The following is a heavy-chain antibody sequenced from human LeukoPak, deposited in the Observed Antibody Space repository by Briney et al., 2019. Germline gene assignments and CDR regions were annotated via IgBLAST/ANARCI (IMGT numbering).Heavy chain of an antibody. V-gene: IGHV4-39*01. D-gene: IGHD3-10*01. J-gene: IGHJ5*02. CDR1: GDSISTSNSY. CDR3: ARRKIDYTSWSGLDP. CDR2: IYYSGNT. Sequence: SETLSLTCTVSGDSISTSNSYWGWIRQPPGKGLEWIGSIYYSGNTYYNASLKSRVTISVDTSKNQFSLKLSSVTAADTAVYYCARRKIDYTSWSGLDPWGQGTLVTVSS.